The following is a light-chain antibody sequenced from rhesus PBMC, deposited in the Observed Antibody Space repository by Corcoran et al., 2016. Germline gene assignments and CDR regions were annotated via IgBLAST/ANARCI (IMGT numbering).Light chain of an antibody. CDR2: KAS. V-gene: IGKV1-22*01. CDR1: QGISSW. CDR3: QQYSSRPFT. Sequence: DIQMTQSPSSLSASVGDTVTIPCRASQGISSWLAWYQQKPGKAPKLLIYKASSLQSGVPSRFSGSGTGTDFTLTISSLQSEDFATYYCQQYSSRPFTFGPGTKLDIK. J-gene: IGKJ3*01.